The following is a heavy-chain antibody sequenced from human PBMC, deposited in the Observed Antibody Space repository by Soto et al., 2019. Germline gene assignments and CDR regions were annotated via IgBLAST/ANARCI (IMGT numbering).Heavy chain of an antibody. CDR1: GFTFSNAW. V-gene: IGHV3-15*01. J-gene: IGHJ4*02. CDR2: IKSKTDGETT. CDR3: TLRDH. Sequence: EVQLVESGGGLVKVGGSLQLSCAGSGFTFSNAWLTWVRRAPGKGLEWVGRIKSKTDGETTDYAATVKGRFTISRDESKNILFLQMNSLQIDDTAVYYCTLRDHWGQGTLVTVS.